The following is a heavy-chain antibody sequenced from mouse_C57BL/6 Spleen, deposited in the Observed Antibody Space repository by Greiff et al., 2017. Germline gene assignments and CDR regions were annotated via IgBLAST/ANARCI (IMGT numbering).Heavy chain of an antibody. CDR2: IYPGDGDT. D-gene: IGHD2-1*01. CDR3: ARAVYYGNYGGWYFDV. V-gene: IGHV1-82*01. J-gene: IGHJ1*03. CDR1: GYAFSSSW. Sequence: QVQLQQSGPELVKPGASVKISCKASGYAFSSSWMHWVKQRPGKGLEWIGRIYPGDGDTNYNGKFKGKATLTADKSSSTAYMQLSSLTSEDTAVYFCARAVYYGNYGGWYFDVWGTGTTVTVSA.